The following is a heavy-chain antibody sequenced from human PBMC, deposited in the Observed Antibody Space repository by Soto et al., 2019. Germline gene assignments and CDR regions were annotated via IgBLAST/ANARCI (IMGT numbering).Heavy chain of an antibody. CDR3: ARRYKSAGWLEP. D-gene: IGHD1-1*01. Sequence: QVQLVQSGAEVKKPGTSVKVSCKASGYSFATYAIHWVRQAPGQGLEWMGWINPATGNTEYSDKFQDRVTFTRDTSATTAYMELRGLRSEDTAVYYCARRYKSAGWLEPWGPGTLVTVSS. J-gene: IGHJ5*02. CDR2: INPATGNT. CDR1: GYSFATYA. V-gene: IGHV1-3*01.